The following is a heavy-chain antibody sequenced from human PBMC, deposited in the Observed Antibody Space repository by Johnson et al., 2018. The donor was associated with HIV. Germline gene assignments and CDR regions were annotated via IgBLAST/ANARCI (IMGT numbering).Heavy chain of an antibody. D-gene: IGHD2-21*02. Sequence: VQLVESGGGLVKPGGSLRLSCAASGFTVSSNYMSWVRQAPGKGLEWVSVIYSGGSTYYADSVKGRFTISRDNSKNTLYLQMNSLRAEDTAVYYCARDLPPWRVVTAGGAFDIWGQGTMVTVSS. CDR3: ARDLPPWRVVTAGGAFDI. CDR2: IYSGGST. CDR1: GFTVSSNY. V-gene: IGHV3-66*01. J-gene: IGHJ3*02.